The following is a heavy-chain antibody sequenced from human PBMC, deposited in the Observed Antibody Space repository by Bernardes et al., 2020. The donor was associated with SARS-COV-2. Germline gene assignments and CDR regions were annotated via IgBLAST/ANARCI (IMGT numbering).Heavy chain of an antibody. J-gene: IGHJ4*02. D-gene: IGHD3-3*01. Sequence: GGSLRLSCAASGFTFSRSWMHWVRQIPGKGLVWVSRINPDTTTRNYADSVKDRFTISRDNAKNTLYLQMNSLRDEDTAVYHCVRGAGNYLEWDYWGQGTAVTVSA. V-gene: IGHV3-74*01. CDR1: GFTFSRSW. CDR2: INPDTTTR. CDR3: VRGAGNYLEWDY.